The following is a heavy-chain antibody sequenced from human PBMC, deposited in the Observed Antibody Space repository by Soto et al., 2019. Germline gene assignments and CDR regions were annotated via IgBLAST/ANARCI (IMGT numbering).Heavy chain of an antibody. D-gene: IGHD2-15*01. V-gene: IGHV1-69*13. CDR3: ARGYCSGGSCYPGYNWFDP. J-gene: IGHJ5*02. CDR2: IIPIFGTA. CDR1: GGTFSSYA. Sequence: SVKVSCKASGGTFSSYAISWVRQAPGQGLEWMGGIIPIFGTANYAQKFQGRVTITADESTSTAYMELSSLRSEDTAVYYCARGYCSGGSCYPGYNWFDPWGQGTLVTVSS.